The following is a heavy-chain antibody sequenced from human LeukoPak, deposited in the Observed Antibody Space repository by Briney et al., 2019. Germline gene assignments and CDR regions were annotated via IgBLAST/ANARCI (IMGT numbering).Heavy chain of an antibody. V-gene: IGHV4-59*01. CDR2: IYYSGST. CDR1: GGSISSYY. Sequence: PSETLSLTCTVSGGSISSYYWSWNRQPPGKGLEWIGYIYYSGSTNYNPSLKSRVTISVDTSKNQFSLKLSSVTAADTAVYYCARGRSNFDYWGQGTLVTVSS. J-gene: IGHJ4*02. D-gene: IGHD5-24*01. CDR3: ARGRSNFDY.